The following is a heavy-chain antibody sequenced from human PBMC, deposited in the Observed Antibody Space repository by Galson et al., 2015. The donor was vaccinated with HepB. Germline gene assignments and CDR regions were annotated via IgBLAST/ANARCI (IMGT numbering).Heavy chain of an antibody. CDR1: GYTFTGYY. V-gene: IGHV1-2*06. CDR2: INPNSGGT. J-gene: IGHJ4*02. D-gene: IGHD3-22*01. Sequence: SVKVSCKASGYTFTGYYMHWVRQAPGQGLEWMGRINPNSGGTNYAQKFQGRVTMTRDTSISTAYMELSRLRSDDTAVYYCARGTPSSGYFTLGPHFDYWGQGTLVTVSS. CDR3: ARGTPSSGYFTLGPHFDY.